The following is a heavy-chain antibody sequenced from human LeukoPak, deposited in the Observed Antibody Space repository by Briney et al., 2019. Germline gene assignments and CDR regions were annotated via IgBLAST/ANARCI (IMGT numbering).Heavy chain of an antibody. CDR1: GGSISSGGYY. D-gene: IGHD6-6*01. Sequence: SGTLSLTCTVSGGSISSGGYYWSWIRQHPGKGLEWIGYIYYSGSTYYNPSLKSRVTISVDTSKNQFSLKLSSVTAADTAVYYCARDLRSSSFSYFDYWGQGTLVTVSS. J-gene: IGHJ4*02. V-gene: IGHV4-31*03. CDR2: IYYSGST. CDR3: ARDLRSSSFSYFDY.